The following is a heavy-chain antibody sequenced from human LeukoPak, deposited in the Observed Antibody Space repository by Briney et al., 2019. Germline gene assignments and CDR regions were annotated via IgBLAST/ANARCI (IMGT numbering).Heavy chain of an antibody. CDR2: IYYSGST. Sequence: PSETLSLTCTVSGGSIRNYYWTWIRQPPGKGLEWRGYIYYSGSTNYNPSLKSRVSISRDTSKNQLSLKLSSVTAADTAVYYCAARDSSSWYGAFDIWGQGTMVTVSS. CDR3: AARDSSSWYGAFDI. J-gene: IGHJ3*02. V-gene: IGHV4-59*01. D-gene: IGHD6-13*01. CDR1: GGSIRNYY.